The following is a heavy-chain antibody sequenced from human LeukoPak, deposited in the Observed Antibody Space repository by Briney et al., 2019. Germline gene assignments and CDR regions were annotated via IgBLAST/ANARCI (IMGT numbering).Heavy chain of an antibody. CDR3: ARDRYGDYGYYYYVYGMDV. D-gene: IGHD4-17*01. J-gene: IGHJ6*02. CDR2: IKQDGSEK. Sequence: GGSLRLSCAASGFTFSSYWMSWVRQAPGKGLEWAANIKQDGSEKYYVDSVKGRFTIPRDNAKNSLYLQMNSLRAEDTAVYYCARDRYGDYGYYYYVYGMDVWGQGTTVTVSS. V-gene: IGHV3-7*03. CDR1: GFTFSSYW.